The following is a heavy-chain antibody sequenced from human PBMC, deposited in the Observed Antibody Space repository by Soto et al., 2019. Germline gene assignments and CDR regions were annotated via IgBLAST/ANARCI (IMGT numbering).Heavy chain of an antibody. Sequence: SVKVSCKASGGTFSSYAISWVRQAPGQGLEWMGGIIPIFGTANYAQKFQGRVTITADESTSTAYMELSSLRSEDTAVYYCARVPSVRSYYDILTGYRIGGMDVWGQGTTVTVSS. J-gene: IGHJ6*02. V-gene: IGHV1-69*13. CDR3: ARVPSVRSYYDILTGYRIGGMDV. CDR1: GGTFSSYA. D-gene: IGHD3-9*01. CDR2: IIPIFGTA.